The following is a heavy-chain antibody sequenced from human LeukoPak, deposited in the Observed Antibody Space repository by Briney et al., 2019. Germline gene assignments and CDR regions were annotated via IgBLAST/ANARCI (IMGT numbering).Heavy chain of an antibody. CDR3: ARRTVTQQFDY. CDR1: GGSFSGYY. V-gene: IGHV4-34*01. CDR2: INHSGST. D-gene: IGHD4-17*01. J-gene: IGHJ4*02. Sequence: SETLSLTCAVYGGSFSGYYWSWIRQPPGKGLEGIGEINHSGSTNYNPSLKSRVTISVDTSKNQFSLKLSSVTAADTAVYYCARRTVTQQFDYWGQGTLVTVSS.